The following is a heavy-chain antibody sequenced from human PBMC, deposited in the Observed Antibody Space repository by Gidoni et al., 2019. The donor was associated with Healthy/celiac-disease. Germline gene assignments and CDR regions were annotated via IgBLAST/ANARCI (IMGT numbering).Heavy chain of an antibody. V-gene: IGHV3-48*01. D-gene: IGHD3-16*02. CDR2: ISSSSSTI. CDR1: GFTFSSYS. CDR3: ARDRYRSIYYYYYGMDX. Sequence: EVQLVESGGGLVQPGGSLRLSCAASGFTFSSYSMNWVRQAPGKGLEWVSYISSSSSTIYYADSVKGRFTISRDNAKNSLYLQMNSLRAEDTAVYYCARDRYRSIYYYYYGMDXWGQGTTVTVS. J-gene: IGHJ6*02.